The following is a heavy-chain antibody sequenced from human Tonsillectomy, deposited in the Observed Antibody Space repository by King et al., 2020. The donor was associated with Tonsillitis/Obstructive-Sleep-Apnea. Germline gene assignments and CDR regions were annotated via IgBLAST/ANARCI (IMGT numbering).Heavy chain of an antibody. Sequence: VQLVESGAEVKKPGSSVKVSCKASGGTFSSYAISWVRQAPGQGLEWMGGIIPIFGTANYAQKFQGRVTITADESTSTAYMELSSLRSEDTAVYYCAREGEGGGIGTGTLIYYYYMDVWGKGTTVTVSS. CDR2: IIPIFGTA. J-gene: IGHJ6*03. CDR3: AREGEGGGIGTGTLIYYYYMDV. V-gene: IGHV1-69*01. D-gene: IGHD1-7*01. CDR1: GGTFSSYA.